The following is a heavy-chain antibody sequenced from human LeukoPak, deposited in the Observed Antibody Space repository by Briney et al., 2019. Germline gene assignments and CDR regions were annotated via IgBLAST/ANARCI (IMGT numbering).Heavy chain of an antibody. CDR2: ISSSSSYI. J-gene: IGHJ3*02. Sequence: GGSLRLSCAASGFTFSSYSMNWVRQAPGKGLEWVSSISSSSSYIYYADSVKGRFTIPRDNAKNSLYLQMNSLRAEDTAVYYCARDRGGLRRGAFDIWGQGTMVTVSS. D-gene: IGHD3-10*01. V-gene: IGHV3-21*01. CDR1: GFTFSSYS. CDR3: ARDRGGLRRGAFDI.